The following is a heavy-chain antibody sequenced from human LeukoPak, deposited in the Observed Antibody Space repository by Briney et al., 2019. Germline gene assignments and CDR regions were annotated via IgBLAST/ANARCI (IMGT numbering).Heavy chain of an antibody. CDR3: AKDARRGGYSYDY. CDR1: GFTFSSYA. D-gene: IGHD5-24*01. J-gene: IGHJ4*02. Sequence: GGSLRLSCAASGFTFSSYAMNWVRQAPGKGLEWVSGISGSGGSTNYADSVEGRFTVSRDNSNNTVYLQMNSLRADDTAVYYCAKDARRGGYSYDYWGQGTLVTVSS. V-gene: IGHV3-23*01. CDR2: ISGSGGST.